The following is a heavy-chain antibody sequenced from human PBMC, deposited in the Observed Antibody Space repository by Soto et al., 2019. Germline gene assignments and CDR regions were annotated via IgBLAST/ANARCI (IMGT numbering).Heavy chain of an antibody. Sequence: GGSLRLSCAASGFTFSSYAMHWVRQAPGKGLEWVAVISYDGSNKYYADSVKGRFTISRDNSKNTLYLQMNSLRAEDTAVYYCANGAYYYDSSGYLDYWGQGTLVTVSS. CDR3: ANGAYYYDSSGYLDY. D-gene: IGHD3-22*01. J-gene: IGHJ4*02. V-gene: IGHV3-30-3*01. CDR2: ISYDGSNK. CDR1: GFTFSSYA.